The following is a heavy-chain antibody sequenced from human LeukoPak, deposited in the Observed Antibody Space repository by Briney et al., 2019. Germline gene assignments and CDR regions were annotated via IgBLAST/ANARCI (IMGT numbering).Heavy chain of an antibody. CDR2: IYYSGSA. J-gene: IGHJ4*02. D-gene: IGHD4-11*01. CDR1: GGSISSGGYY. CDR3: ARGAPADYSNDI. Sequence: SETLSLTCTVSGGSISSGGYYWSWIRQHPGKGLEWIGYIYYSGSAYYNPSLKSRVTISVDTSKNQFSLKLSSVTAADTAVYYCARGAPADYSNDIWGQGTLVTVSS. V-gene: IGHV4-31*03.